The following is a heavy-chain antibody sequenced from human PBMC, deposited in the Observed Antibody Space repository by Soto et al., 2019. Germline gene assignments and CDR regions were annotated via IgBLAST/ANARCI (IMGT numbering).Heavy chain of an antibody. J-gene: IGHJ6*02. Sequence: PSLTCTVSGGSISSGDYYWSWIRQPPGKGLEWIGYIYYSGSTYYNPSLKSRVTISVDTSKNQFSLKLSSVTAADTAVYYCARGDERNGYSIYYGMDVWGQGTTVTVSS. CDR1: GGSISSGDYY. D-gene: IGHD3-22*01. CDR2: IYYSGST. V-gene: IGHV4-30-4*01. CDR3: ARGDERNGYSIYYGMDV.